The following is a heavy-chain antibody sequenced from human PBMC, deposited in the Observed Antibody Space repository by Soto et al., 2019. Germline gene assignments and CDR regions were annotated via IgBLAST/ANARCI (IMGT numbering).Heavy chain of an antibody. CDR3: ARDTRSYDSSGYFYFDY. CDR1: GASISSYY. J-gene: IGHJ4*02. CDR2: IHYSGST. Sequence: SETLSLTCTVSGASISSYYWNWIRQPPGKGLEWIGYIHYSGSTDHHPSLKSRVTISVGTSRNQFSLKLSSVTAADTAVYYCARDTRSYDSSGYFYFDYWGQGALVTVSS. V-gene: IGHV4-59*01. D-gene: IGHD3-22*01.